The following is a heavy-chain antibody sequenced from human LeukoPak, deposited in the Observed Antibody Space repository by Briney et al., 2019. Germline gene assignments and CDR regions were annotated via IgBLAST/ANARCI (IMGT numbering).Heavy chain of an antibody. CDR2: ISSSGTTI. Sequence: GGSLRLSCAASGFTFSDYYMSWIRQAPGKGLEWVSYISSSGTTIYYADSVKGRFTISRDNAKNSLYLQMNSLRAEDTAVYYCARPIWFGDQGRDYWGQGTLVTVSS. CDR3: ARPIWFGDQGRDY. D-gene: IGHD3-10*01. J-gene: IGHJ4*02. V-gene: IGHV3-11*01. CDR1: GFTFSDYY.